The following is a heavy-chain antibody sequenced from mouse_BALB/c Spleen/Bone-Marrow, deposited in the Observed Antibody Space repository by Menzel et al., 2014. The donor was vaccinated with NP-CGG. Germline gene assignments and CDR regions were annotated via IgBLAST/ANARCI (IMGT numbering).Heavy chain of an antibody. D-gene: IGHD2-4*01. CDR1: GFTFSAYS. Sequence: VQLKHSGGGLVKPGGSLKLSCAASGFTFSAYSMSWVRQTPEKRLEWVATISSGGHDTYYPDSVKGRFTISRDNAKNTLYLQMNRLKSVDSAVYYCSKDGGYDYSYYFDYWGQGTTLTVSS. CDR3: SKDGGYDYSYYFDY. V-gene: IGHV5-6-4*01. CDR2: ISSGGHDT. J-gene: IGHJ2*01.